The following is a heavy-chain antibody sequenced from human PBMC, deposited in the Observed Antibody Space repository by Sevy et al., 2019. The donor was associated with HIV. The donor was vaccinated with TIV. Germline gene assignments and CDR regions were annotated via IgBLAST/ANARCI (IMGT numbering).Heavy chain of an antibody. J-gene: IGHJ5*02. CDR2: ISAYNGNT. V-gene: IGHV1-18*01. Sequence: VSVKVSCKASGYTFTSYGISWVRQAPGQGLEWMGWISAYNGNTNYAQKLQGRVTMTTDTSTSTAYMELRSLRSDDTAVYYCAEDSRAYCSSTSCYLNWFDPWGQGTLVTVSS. CDR1: GYTFTSYG. CDR3: AEDSRAYCSSTSCYLNWFDP. D-gene: IGHD2-2*01.